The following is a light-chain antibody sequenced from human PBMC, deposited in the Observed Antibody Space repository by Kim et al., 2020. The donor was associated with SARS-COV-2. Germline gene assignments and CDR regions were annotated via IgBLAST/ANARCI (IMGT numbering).Light chain of an antibody. V-gene: IGKV3-11*01. CDR3: QQRSNWPPLFT. CDR1: QSVSSY. CDR2: DAS. Sequence: PWEGATLSCRASQSVSSYLAWYQQKPGQAPRLLIYDASNRATGIPARCSGSGSGTDFTLTIISLEPEDFAVYYCQQRSNWPPLFTFGPGTKVDIK. J-gene: IGKJ3*01.